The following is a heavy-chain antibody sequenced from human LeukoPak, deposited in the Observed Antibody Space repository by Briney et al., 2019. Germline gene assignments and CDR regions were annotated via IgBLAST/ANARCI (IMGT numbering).Heavy chain of an antibody. J-gene: IGHJ6*03. CDR3: ARGTDDYSKGNYYYMDV. V-gene: IGHV3-64*01. Sequence: PGGSLRLSCAASGFTFSSYAMHWVHQAPGKGLEYVSAISSNGGSTYYANSVKGRFTISRDNSKNTLYLQMGSLRAEDMAVYYCARGTDDYSKGNYYYMDVWGKGTTVTVSS. CDR2: ISSNGGST. CDR1: GFTFSSYA. D-gene: IGHD4-11*01.